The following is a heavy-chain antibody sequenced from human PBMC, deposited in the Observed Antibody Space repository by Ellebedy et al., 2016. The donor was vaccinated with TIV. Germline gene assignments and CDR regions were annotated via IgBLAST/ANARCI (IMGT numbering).Heavy chain of an antibody. Sequence: GESLKISCAASGFTFSSYAMTWVRQAPEKGLEWVSGIVGSGAQKYADSVKGRFTISRDNSKSTLDLQMNSLRAEDTAVYFCAKDRTPGDGYWVFDYWGQGTLVTVSS. CDR3: AKDRTPGDGYWVFDY. D-gene: IGHD5-18*01. CDR2: IVGSGA. V-gene: IGHV3-23*01. CDR1: GFTFSSYA. J-gene: IGHJ4*02.